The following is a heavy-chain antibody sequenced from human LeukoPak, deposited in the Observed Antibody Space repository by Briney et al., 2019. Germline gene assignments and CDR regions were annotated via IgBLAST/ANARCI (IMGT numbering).Heavy chain of an antibody. CDR1: GFTFSNYA. V-gene: IGHV3-30*04. CDR3: ARGHYGGKYFDY. CDR2: ISYDGSNK. D-gene: IGHD4-23*01. Sequence: GTSLRLSCAASGFTFSNYAMHWVRQAPGKGLEWVSLISYDGSNKYYADSVKGRFTISRDNSKNTLYLQMSSLRAEDTAVYYCARGHYGGKYFDYWGQGTLVTASS. J-gene: IGHJ4*02.